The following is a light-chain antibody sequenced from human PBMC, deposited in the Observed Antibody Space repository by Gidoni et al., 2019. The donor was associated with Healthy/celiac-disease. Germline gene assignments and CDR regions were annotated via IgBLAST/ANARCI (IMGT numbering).Light chain of an antibody. V-gene: IGKV3-15*01. Sequence: EIVMTQSPATLSVSPGERATLSCRASQSVSSNLSCYQQKPGQAPRLLIYGASTRATGIPAMFSGSGSGTEFTLTISSLQSEDVAVYYCQQYNNRPHFGGGTKVEIK. J-gene: IGKJ4*01. CDR3: QQYNNRPH. CDR1: QSVSSN. CDR2: GAS.